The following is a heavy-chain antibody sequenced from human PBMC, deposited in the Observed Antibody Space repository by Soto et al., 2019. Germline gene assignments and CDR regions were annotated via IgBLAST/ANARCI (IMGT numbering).Heavy chain of an antibody. CDR3: ARDQGITTFGVYSMYYSGMDV. Sequence: GASVKVSCKASGYTFTRSGIIWVRQAPGQGLEWLGWINPDNGNTNYAQHLQGRVSLTTDTSTSTAYMDLRSLRSDDTAVYYCARDQGITTFGVYSMYYSGMDVWGQGTTVNRLL. CDR1: GYTFTRSG. J-gene: IGHJ6*02. V-gene: IGHV1-18*01. CDR2: INPDNGNT. D-gene: IGHD3-3*01.